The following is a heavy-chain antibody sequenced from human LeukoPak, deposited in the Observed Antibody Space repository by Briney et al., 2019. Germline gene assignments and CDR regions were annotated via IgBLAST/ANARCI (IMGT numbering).Heavy chain of an antibody. Sequence: SETLSLTCAVYGGSFSGCYWSWIRQPPGKGLEWIGEINHSGSTNYNPSLKSRVTISVDTSKNQFSLKLSSVTAADTAVYYCARDYYDFWSGYSVNDAFDIWGQGTMVTVSS. CDR1: GGSFSGCY. J-gene: IGHJ3*02. CDR2: INHSGST. D-gene: IGHD3-3*01. CDR3: ARDYYDFWSGYSVNDAFDI. V-gene: IGHV4-34*01.